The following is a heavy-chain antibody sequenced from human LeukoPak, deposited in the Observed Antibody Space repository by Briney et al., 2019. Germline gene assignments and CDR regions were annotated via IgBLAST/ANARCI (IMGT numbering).Heavy chain of an antibody. Sequence: TGGSLRLSCAASGFTFSSYDMHWVRQATGKGLEWVSAIGTAGDTYYPGSVKGRFTISRENAKNSLYLQMNSLRAGDTAVYYCARAAAGMDSSIKHFDYWGQGALVTVSS. CDR1: GFTFSSYD. J-gene: IGHJ4*02. CDR3: ARAAAGMDSSIKHFDY. CDR2: IGTAGDT. V-gene: IGHV3-13*01. D-gene: IGHD6-13*01.